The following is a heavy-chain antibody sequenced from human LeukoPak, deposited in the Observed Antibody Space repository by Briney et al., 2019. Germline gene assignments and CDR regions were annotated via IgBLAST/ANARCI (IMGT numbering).Heavy chain of an antibody. J-gene: IGHJ5*02. CDR3: ARDNSVRDEAWWFYP. Sequence: ASVKVSCKASGYTFTNYGISWVRQAPGQGLEWMGWISAYHKNYAQKLQGRVTMTTDTSTSTAYMELRSLRSDDTAVYYCARDNSVRDEAWWFYPWGQGTLVTVSS. CDR2: ISAYHK. D-gene: IGHD5-24*01. V-gene: IGHV1-18*01. CDR1: GYTFTNYG.